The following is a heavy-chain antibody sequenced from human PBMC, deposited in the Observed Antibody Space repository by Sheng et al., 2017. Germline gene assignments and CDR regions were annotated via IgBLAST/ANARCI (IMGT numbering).Heavy chain of an antibody. CDR1: GFSLSTSGVG. D-gene: IGHD7-27*01. CDR3: AHRLVSKLGMTRGFDY. V-gene: IGHV2-5*02. J-gene: IGHJ4*02. Sequence: QITLKESGPTLVKPTQTLTLTCTFSGFSLSTSGVGVGWIRQPPGKALEWLALIYWDDDKRYSPSLKSRLTITKDTSKNQVVLTMTNMDPVDTATYYCAHRLVSKLGMTRGFDYWGQGTLVTVSS. CDR2: IYWDDDK.